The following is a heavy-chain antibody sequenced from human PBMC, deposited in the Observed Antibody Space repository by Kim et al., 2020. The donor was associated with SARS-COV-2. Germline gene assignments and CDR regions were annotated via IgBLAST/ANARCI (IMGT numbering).Heavy chain of an antibody. J-gene: IGHJ4*02. D-gene: IGHD2-8*02. CDR1: GFTFSSYA. Sequence: GGSLRLSCAASGFTFSSYAMSWVRQAPGKGLEWVSAISGSGGSTSYADSVKGRFTISRDNSKNTLYLQMNSLRAEDTAVYYCAKFVGYGTFISYYFDCWGQGTLVTVSS. V-gene: IGHV3-23*01. CDR3: AKFVGYGTFISYYFDC. CDR2: ISGSGGST.